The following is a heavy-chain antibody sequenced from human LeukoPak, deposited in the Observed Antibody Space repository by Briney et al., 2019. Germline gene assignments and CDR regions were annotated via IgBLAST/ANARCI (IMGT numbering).Heavy chain of an antibody. J-gene: IGHJ4*02. CDR2: ISSSSSYI. CDR1: GFTFSSYS. CDR3: ARPGPYCSSTSCPSFDY. D-gene: IGHD2-2*01. Sequence: GGSLRLSCAASGFTFSSYSMNWVRQAPGKGLEWVSSISSSSSYIYYAGSVKGRFTISRDNAKNSLYLQMNSLRAEDTAVYYCARPGPYCSSTSCPSFDYWGQGTLVTVSS. V-gene: IGHV3-21*01.